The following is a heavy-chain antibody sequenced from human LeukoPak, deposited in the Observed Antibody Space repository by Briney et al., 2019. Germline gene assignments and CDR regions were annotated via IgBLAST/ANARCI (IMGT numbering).Heavy chain of an antibody. CDR1: GYSISSGYY. Sequence: SETLSHTCTVSGYSISSGYYWGWIRQPPGKGLEWIGNIYHSGSTYYNPSLKSRVTISVDTSKNQFSLKLSSVTAADTAVYYCARGDGYNYWGQGTLVTVSS. J-gene: IGHJ4*02. CDR2: IYHSGST. V-gene: IGHV4-38-2*02. D-gene: IGHD5-24*01. CDR3: ARGDGYNY.